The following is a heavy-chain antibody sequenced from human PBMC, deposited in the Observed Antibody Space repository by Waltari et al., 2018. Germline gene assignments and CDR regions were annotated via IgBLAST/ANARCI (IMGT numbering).Heavy chain of an antibody. D-gene: IGHD5-18*01. CDR3: ARSPWIQLWRYYGMDV. CDR2: IYYSGST. V-gene: IGHV4-59*01. CDR1: GGSISSYY. J-gene: IGHJ6*02. Sequence: QVQLQESGPGLVKPSETLSLTCTASGGSISSYYWSWIRQPPGKGLEWIGYIYYSGSTNYNPSLKSRVTISVDTSKNQFSLKLSSVTAADTAVYYCARSPWIQLWRYYGMDVWGQGTTVTVSS.